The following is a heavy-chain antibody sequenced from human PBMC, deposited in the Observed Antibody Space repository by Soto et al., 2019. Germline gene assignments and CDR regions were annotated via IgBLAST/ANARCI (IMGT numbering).Heavy chain of an antibody. D-gene: IGHD6-13*01. CDR2: ISSSSSYI. CDR3: ARVPSSSYHYFDY. V-gene: IGHV3-21*01. CDR1: GFTFSSYS. Sequence: GALRLSCAASGFTFSSYSMNWVRQAPGKGLEWVSSISSSSSYIYYADSVKGRFTISRDNAKNSLYLQMNSLRAEDTAVYYCARVPSSSYHYFDYWGQGTLVTVSS. J-gene: IGHJ4*01.